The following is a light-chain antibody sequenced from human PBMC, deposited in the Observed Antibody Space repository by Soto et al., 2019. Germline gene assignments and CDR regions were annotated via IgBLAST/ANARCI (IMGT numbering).Light chain of an antibody. J-gene: IGLJ3*02. Sequence: SYELTQPPSVSVAPGKTARITWGGNNIGSKSVHWYQQKPGQAPVLVIYYDSDRPSGIPERVSGSNSGNTATLTISRVEAGDEADYYCQVWDSSSDHRGVFGGGTKLTVL. CDR3: QVWDSSSDHRGV. V-gene: IGLV3-21*04. CDR1: NIGSKS. CDR2: YDS.